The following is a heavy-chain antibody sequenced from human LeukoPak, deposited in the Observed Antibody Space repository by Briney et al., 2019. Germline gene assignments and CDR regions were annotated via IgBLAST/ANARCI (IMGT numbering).Heavy chain of an antibody. CDR2: INQDGRKK. CDR1: GFTFSRYL. V-gene: IGHV3-7*01. Sequence: PGGSLRLSCAASGFTFSRYLMSWVRQAPGKGLERVANINQDGRKKYYVDSVKGRFTISRDNAKSSLYLQMDSLRAEDTAVYYCATTLGGYYGSDSYYPFDYWGQGTLVTVSS. D-gene: IGHD3-10*01. J-gene: IGHJ4*02. CDR3: ATTLGGYYGSDSYYPFDY.